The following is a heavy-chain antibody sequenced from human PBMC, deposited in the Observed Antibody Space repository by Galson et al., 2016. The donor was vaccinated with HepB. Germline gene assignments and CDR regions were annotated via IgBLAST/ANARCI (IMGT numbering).Heavy chain of an antibody. CDR1: RLAFSSHS. CDR2: ISSSGKTT. D-gene: IGHD5-18*01. CDR3: ARDLYSSGFFYGMDV. Sequence: SLRLSCAASRLAFSSHSMDWVRQAPGKGLEWISYISSSGKTTYYADSVKGRFTISRDNAKNSLYLQMNSLRAEDTAMYYCARDLYSSGFFYGMDVWGQGTTVTVSS. J-gene: IGHJ6*02. V-gene: IGHV3-48*01.